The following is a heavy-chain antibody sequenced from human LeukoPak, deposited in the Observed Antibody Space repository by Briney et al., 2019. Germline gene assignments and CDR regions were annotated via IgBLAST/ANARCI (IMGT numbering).Heavy chain of an antibody. Sequence: PGRSLRLSCAASGYTFDDYARHWVRQAPGKGLEWVSGISWNSGSIGYADSVKGRFTISRDNAKNSLYLQMNSLRAEDMALYYCAKAGYSSGWPYFNYWGQGTLVTVSS. V-gene: IGHV3-9*03. J-gene: IGHJ4*02. CDR1: GYTFDDYA. CDR3: AKAGYSSGWPYFNY. CDR2: ISWNSGSI. D-gene: IGHD6-19*01.